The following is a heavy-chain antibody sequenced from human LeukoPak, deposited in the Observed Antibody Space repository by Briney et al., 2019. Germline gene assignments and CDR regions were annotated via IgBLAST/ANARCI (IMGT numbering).Heavy chain of an antibody. Sequence: ASVKVSCKASGYTFTSYDINWVRQATGQGLEWMGWMNPNSGNTGYAQKFQGRVTMTRDTSISTAYMELSRLTSDDTAVYYCARGKISGDDFGFWGQGTLVTVSS. CDR3: ARGKISGDDFGF. CDR2: MNPNSGNT. V-gene: IGHV1-8*01. J-gene: IGHJ4*02. D-gene: IGHD7-27*01. CDR1: GYTFTSYD.